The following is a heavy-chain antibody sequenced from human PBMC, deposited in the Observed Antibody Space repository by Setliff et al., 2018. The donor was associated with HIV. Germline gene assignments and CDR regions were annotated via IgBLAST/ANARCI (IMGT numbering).Heavy chain of an antibody. V-gene: IGHV4-61*08. CDR2: IHPSGET. D-gene: IGHD2-15*01. CDR1: GGSIISGDHY. CDR3: ARKAADVSGGGMDV. Sequence: PSETLSLTCTVSGGSIISGDHYWSWIRQPPGKNPEYIGYIHPSGETYYSPSLMSRLTISLDTANNRFSLRLTSATAADTAVYYCARKAADVSGGGMDVWGQGTTVTVSS. J-gene: IGHJ6*02.